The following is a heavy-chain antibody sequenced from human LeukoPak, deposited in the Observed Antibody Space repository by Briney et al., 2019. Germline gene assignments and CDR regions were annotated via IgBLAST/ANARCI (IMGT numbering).Heavy chain of an antibody. CDR1: GFTFTDHW. CDR2: INPDGRRT. D-gene: IGHD2/OR15-2a*01. V-gene: IGHV3-74*01. Sequence: GGSLRLSCVASGFTFTDHWMHWVRQAPGKGLLWVSRINPDGRRTVYADSVKGRFIVSRDNAKNTLYLQMNSLTAEDTALYDCTRDAKNNRDFDLWGQGTLVTVSS. CDR3: TRDAKNNRDFDL. J-gene: IGHJ4*02.